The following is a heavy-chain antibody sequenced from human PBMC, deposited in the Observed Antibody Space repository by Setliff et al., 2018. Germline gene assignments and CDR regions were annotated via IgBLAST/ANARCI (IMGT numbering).Heavy chain of an antibody. V-gene: IGHV1-69*13. J-gene: IGHJ5*02. CDR1: GGSFSNYA. D-gene: IGHD3-10*01. CDR2: IIPIYGST. CDR3: ARDALYDSNDMNSYYGNWLDL. Sequence: GASVKVSCNASGGSFSNYAIIWVRQATGQGPEWMGGIIPIYGSTNNGEKFQGRVTFSADESMSTVYMEMSSLTSAYTALYYCARDALYDSNDMNSYYGNWLDLWGQGTRVTVSS.